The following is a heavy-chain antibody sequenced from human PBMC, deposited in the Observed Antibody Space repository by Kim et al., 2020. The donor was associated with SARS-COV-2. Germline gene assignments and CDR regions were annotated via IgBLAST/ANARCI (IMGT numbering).Heavy chain of an antibody. CDR1: GFTFSNYW. CDR3: ARGTFQQGFDT. CDR2: INSDGGDT. J-gene: IGHJ5*02. V-gene: IGHV3-74*01. Sequence: GGSLRLSCEASGFTFSNYWMNWVRQGPGKGLVWFSRINSDGGDTHYADSVKGRFTISRDNADNTLHLQLNSLGVEDTAIYYCARGTFQQGFDTWGQGTLVTVSS.